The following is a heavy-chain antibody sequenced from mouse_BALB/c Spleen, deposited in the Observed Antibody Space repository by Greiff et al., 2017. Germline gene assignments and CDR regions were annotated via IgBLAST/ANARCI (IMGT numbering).Heavy chain of an antibody. CDR3: ASTTVVGAMDY. CDR1: GYTFTSYW. CDR2: IAPGSGST. J-gene: IGHJ4*01. D-gene: IGHD1-1*01. Sequence: DLVKPGASVKLSCKASGYTFTSYWINWIKQRPGQGLEGIGRIAPGSGSTYYNEMFKGKATLTVDTSSSTAYVQLSSLSSEDSAVYFCASTTVVGAMDYWGQGTSVTVSS. V-gene: IGHV1S41*01.